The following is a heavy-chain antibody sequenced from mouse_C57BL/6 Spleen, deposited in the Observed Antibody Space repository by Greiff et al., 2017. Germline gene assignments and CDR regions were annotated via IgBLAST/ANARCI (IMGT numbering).Heavy chain of an antibody. CDR2: ISSGSSTI. Sequence: EVMLVESGGGLVKPGGSLKLSCAASGFTFSDYGMHWVRQAPEKGLEWVAYISSGSSTIYYAATVKGRFTISRDNAKNTLFLQMTSLSSEDTAMYYCARPSFYYFDYGGQGTTLTVAS. CDR3: ARPSFYYFDY. J-gene: IGHJ2*01. CDR1: GFTFSDYG. V-gene: IGHV5-17*01.